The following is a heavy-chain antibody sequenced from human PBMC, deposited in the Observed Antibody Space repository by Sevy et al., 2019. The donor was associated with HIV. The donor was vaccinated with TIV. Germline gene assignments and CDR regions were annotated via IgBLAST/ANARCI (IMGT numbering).Heavy chain of an antibody. Sequence: ASVKVSCKVSGYTLTQLSMHWVRQAPGKGLEWMGSFDPEDGETLYAQKFQGRVTITADESTKTAYMELSSLRSEDTAVYYCARGGGNGWYYFDYWGQETLVTVSS. CDR3: ARGGGNGWYYFDY. CDR1: GYTLTQLS. J-gene: IGHJ4*02. D-gene: IGHD6-19*01. V-gene: IGHV1-24*01. CDR2: FDPEDGET.